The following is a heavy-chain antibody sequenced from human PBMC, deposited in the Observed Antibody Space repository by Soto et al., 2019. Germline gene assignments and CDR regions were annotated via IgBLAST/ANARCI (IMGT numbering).Heavy chain of an antibody. V-gene: IGHV1-69*12. D-gene: IGHD2-21*02. CDR3: ASCLVTSYFYYYGMDV. Sequence: QIQLVQSGAEVKKPGSSMKVSCKASGGTFSSYSISWVRQAPGQGLEWMGGTIPIFGTTNYAQKFQGRVTITADESTSTAYLELSSLRSEDTAVYYCASCLVTSYFYYYGMDVWGQGTTVTVS. J-gene: IGHJ6*02. CDR1: GGTFSSYS. CDR2: TIPIFGTT.